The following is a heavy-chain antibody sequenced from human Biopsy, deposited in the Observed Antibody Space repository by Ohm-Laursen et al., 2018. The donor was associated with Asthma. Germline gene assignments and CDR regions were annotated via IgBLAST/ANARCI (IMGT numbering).Heavy chain of an antibody. V-gene: IGHV4-34*01. CDR3: ARGSSSRLSQWELLVSGGKRAHSYYGMDV. CDR1: GGSFSSNY. J-gene: IGHJ6*02. Sequence: GTLSLTCTVYGGSFSSNYWSWIRQTPGKGLEWLGDTHHNGYTNCNPSLSSRLTLSVDTSKNQFSLRLTSVTAADTAVYYCARGSSSRLSQWELLVSGGKRAHSYYGMDVWGQGTTVTVSS. D-gene: IGHD1-26*01. CDR2: THHNGYT.